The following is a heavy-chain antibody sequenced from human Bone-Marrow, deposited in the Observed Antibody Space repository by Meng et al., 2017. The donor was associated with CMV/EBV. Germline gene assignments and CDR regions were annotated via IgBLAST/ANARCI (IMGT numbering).Heavy chain of an antibody. Sequence: GESLKISCAASGFTFRSYSMNWVRQAPGKGLEWVSSISSSSSYIYYADSVKGRFTISRDNAKNSLYLQMNSLRAEDTAVYYCARGGVDFWSGYYHPTYYFDYWGQGTLVTVSS. D-gene: IGHD3-3*01. V-gene: IGHV3-21*01. CDR3: ARGGVDFWSGYYHPTYYFDY. CDR2: ISSSSSYI. CDR1: GFTFRSYS. J-gene: IGHJ4*02.